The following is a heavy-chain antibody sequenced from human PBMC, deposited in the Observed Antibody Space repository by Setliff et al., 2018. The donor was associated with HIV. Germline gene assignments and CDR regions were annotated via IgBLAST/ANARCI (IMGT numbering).Heavy chain of an antibody. CDR2: INHAGST. J-gene: IGHJ4*02. CDR1: GASFSGYF. D-gene: IGHD3-3*01. V-gene: IGHV4-34*01. Sequence: SETLSLTCTLYGASFSGYFWSWIRQPPGKGLEWIGEINHAGSTNFNPSLKARVTISVDMSKRQFSLHLTSVTAADTAVYYCATLSGPVDHWGQGTLVTVSS. CDR3: ATLSGPVDH.